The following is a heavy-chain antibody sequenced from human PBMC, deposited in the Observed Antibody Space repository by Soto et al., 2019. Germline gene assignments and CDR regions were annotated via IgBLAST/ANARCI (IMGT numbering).Heavy chain of an antibody. D-gene: IGHD2-21*02. J-gene: IGHJ5*02. Sequence: SETLSLTCTVSGGSISSGDYYWSWIRQPPGKGLEWIGYIYYSGSTYYNPSLKSRVTISVDTSKNQFSLKLSSVTAADTAVYYCARGFARGNSWFDPWGQGTLVTVSS. V-gene: IGHV4-30-4*01. CDR1: GGSISSGDYY. CDR3: ARGFARGNSWFDP. CDR2: IYYSGST.